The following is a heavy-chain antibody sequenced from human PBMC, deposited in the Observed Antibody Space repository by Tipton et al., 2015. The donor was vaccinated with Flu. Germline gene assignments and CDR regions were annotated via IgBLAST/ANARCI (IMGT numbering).Heavy chain of an antibody. CDR3: VSSFIAFGGA. CDR1: GFTFSNYW. V-gene: IGHV3-7*01. Sequence: SLRLSCAASGFTFSNYWMTWVRQAPGKGLEWVANIKQDGSVKYYVDSVKGRFTISRDNAKNSLFLQMNSLRAEDTAVYYCVSSFIAFGGAWGQGTLVTVSS. J-gene: IGHJ5*02. D-gene: IGHD3-16*01. CDR2: IKQDGSVK.